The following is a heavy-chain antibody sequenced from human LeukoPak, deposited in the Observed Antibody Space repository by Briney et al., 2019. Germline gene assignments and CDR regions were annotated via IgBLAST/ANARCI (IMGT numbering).Heavy chain of an antibody. V-gene: IGHV1-69*01. Sequence: ASVKVSCKASGGTFSSYAISWVRQAPGQGLEWMGGIIPIFGTANYAQKFQGRVTITADESTSTAYMELSSLRSEGTAVYYCARVVGATSTNWFDPWGQGTLVTVSS. CDR1: GGTFSSYA. D-gene: IGHD1-26*01. CDR2: IIPIFGTA. CDR3: ARVVGATSTNWFDP. J-gene: IGHJ5*02.